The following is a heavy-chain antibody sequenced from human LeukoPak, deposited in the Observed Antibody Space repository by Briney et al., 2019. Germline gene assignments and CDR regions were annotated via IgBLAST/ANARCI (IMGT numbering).Heavy chain of an antibody. CDR1: GFTFSSYA. CDR3: ARVEDYDILTGFDY. CDR2: IRYDGSNK. J-gene: IGHJ4*02. V-gene: IGHV3-30*02. D-gene: IGHD3-9*01. Sequence: GGSLRLSCAASGFTFSSYAMHWVRQAPGKGLEWVTFIRYDGSNKYYADSVKGRFTISRDNSKNTLYLQMNSLRAEDTAVYYCARVEDYDILTGFDYWGQGTLVTVSS.